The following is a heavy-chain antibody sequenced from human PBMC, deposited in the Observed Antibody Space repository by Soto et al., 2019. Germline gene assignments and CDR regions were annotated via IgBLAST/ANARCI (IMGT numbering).Heavy chain of an antibody. D-gene: IGHD3-22*01. Sequence: QVQLVESGGGVVQPGRSLRLSCAASGFTFSSYGMHWVRQAPGKGLEWVAVIWYDGSNKYYADSVKGRFTISRDNSKNTLYRQMNSLRAEDTAVYYCARDQGYYYDSSGYFDYWGQGTLVTVSS. CDR3: ARDQGYYYDSSGYFDY. CDR1: GFTFSSYG. V-gene: IGHV3-33*01. CDR2: IWYDGSNK. J-gene: IGHJ4*02.